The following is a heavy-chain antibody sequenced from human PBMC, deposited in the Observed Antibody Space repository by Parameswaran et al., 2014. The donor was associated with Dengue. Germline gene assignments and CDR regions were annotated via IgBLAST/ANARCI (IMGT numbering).Heavy chain of an antibody. J-gene: IGHJ6*03. CDR3: ARVSSGWYLYYYYYMDV. Sequence: RWIRQPPGKGLEWIGYIYYSGSTNYNPSLKSRVTISVDTSKNQFSLKLSSVTAADTAVYYCARVSSGWYLYYYYYMDVWGKGTTVTVSS. D-gene: IGHD6-19*01. CDR2: IYYSGST. V-gene: IGHV4-59*01.